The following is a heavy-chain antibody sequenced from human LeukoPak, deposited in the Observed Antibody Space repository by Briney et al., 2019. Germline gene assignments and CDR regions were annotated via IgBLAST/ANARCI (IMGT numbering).Heavy chain of an antibody. J-gene: IGHJ4*02. Sequence: GGSLRLFCGASGFTFSNYAMSWVRQAPGKGLEWVSGISGSSGTTYYTDSVQGRFTISRDNSKDTLYLQMNSLRDDDTAIYYCAKSWSCVQYNDWLCYFDYWGQGTLVTVSS. V-gene: IGHV3-23*01. D-gene: IGHD3-9*01. CDR2: ISGSSGTT. CDR3: AKSWSCVQYNDWLCYFDY. CDR1: GFTFSNYA.